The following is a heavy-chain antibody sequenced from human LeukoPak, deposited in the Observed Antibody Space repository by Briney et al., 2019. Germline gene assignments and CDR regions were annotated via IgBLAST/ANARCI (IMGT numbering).Heavy chain of an antibody. Sequence: SETLSLTCAVYGGSFSGYYWSWIRQPPGKGLEWIGEINHSGSTNYNPSLKSRVTISVGTSKNQFSLKLSSVTAADTAVYYCATEGYCSGGSCYSGFDYWGQGTLVTVSS. CDR1: GGSFSGYY. V-gene: IGHV4-34*01. D-gene: IGHD2-15*01. CDR2: INHSGST. J-gene: IGHJ4*02. CDR3: ATEGYCSGGSCYSGFDY.